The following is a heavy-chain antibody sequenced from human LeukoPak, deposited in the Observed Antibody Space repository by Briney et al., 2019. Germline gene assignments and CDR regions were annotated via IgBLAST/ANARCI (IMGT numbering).Heavy chain of an antibody. D-gene: IGHD3-10*01. CDR2: IYYSGST. V-gene: IGHV4-59*08. CDR1: GGSISSYH. CDR3: ARLIYYYGSGSYFPVFDP. J-gene: IGHJ5*02. Sequence: SETLSLTCTVSGGSISSYHWSWIRQPPGKGLEWIGYIYYSGSTNYNPSLKSRVTISVDTSKNQFSLKLSSVTAADTAVYYCARLIYYYGSGSYFPVFDPWGQGTLVTVSS.